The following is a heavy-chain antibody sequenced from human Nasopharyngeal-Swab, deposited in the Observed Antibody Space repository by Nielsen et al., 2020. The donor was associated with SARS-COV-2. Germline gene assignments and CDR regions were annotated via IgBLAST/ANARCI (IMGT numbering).Heavy chain of an antibody. J-gene: IGHJ4*02. CDR1: GFTFSSYS. V-gene: IGHV3-21*01. CDR2: ISSSSSYI. CDR3: ARDRGITRPFDY. D-gene: IGHD1-14*01. Sequence: SCAASGFTFSSYSMNWVRQAPGKGLEWVSSISSSSSYIYYADSVKGRFTISRDNAKNSLYLQMNSLRAEDTAVYYCARDRGITRPFDYWGQGTLVTVSS.